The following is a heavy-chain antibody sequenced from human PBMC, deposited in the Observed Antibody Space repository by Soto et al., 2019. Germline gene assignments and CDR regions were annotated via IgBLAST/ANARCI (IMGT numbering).Heavy chain of an antibody. J-gene: IGHJ4*02. CDR2: IIPIFGTA. CDR1: GGTFSSYA. CDR3: ARVGRRSSSPIDY. V-gene: IGHV1-69*13. D-gene: IGHD6-6*01. Sequence: GDSVKVSCKASGGTFSSYAISWVRQAPGQGLEWMGGIIPIFGTANYAQKFQGRVTITADESTSTAYMELSSLRSEDTAVYYCARVGRRSSSPIDYWGQGTLVTVSS.